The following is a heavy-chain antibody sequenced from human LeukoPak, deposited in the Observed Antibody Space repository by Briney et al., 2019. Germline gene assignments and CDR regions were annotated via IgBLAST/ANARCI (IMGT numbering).Heavy chain of an antibody. D-gene: IGHD1-26*01. V-gene: IGHV3-23*01. J-gene: IGHJ4*02. CDR1: GVTLSTYA. Sequence: PGGSLRLSCAASGVTLSTYAMSWARQAPGKGLEWVSAISGSGGSTYYADSVKGRFTISRDNSKNTLYLQMNSLRAEDTAVYYCAPVGSWDYWGQGTLVTVSS. CDR3: APVGSWDY. CDR2: ISGSGGST.